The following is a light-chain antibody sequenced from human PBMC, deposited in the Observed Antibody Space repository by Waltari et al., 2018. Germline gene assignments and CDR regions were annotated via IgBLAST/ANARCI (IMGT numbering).Light chain of an antibody. V-gene: IGKV3-20*01. CDR2: GAS. CDR3: QVYGSSPLT. J-gene: IGKJ4*01. Sequence: ILLTQFPGTLPLSPGATATFSCRASQSVFSSYIGWYQQKPGQAPRLLIYGASNRATDIPDRFSGSGSGTDFTLTISRLEPEDFAVYYCQVYGSSPLTFGGGTKVEI. CDR1: QSVFSSY.